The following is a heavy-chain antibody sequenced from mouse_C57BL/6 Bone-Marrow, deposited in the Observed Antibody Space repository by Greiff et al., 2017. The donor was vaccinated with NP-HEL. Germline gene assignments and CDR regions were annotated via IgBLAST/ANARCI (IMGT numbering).Heavy chain of an antibody. Sequence: QVQLQQSGAELVRPGASVKLSCKASGYTFTSYGISWVKQRTGQGLEWIGEIYPRSGYTYYNEKFKGKATLTADKSSSTAYMELRSLTSEDSAVYDDAREGDYYSSNVDWFAYWGQGTLVTVSA. CDR3: AREGDYYSSNVDWFAY. D-gene: IGHD2-5*01. CDR2: IYPRSGYT. J-gene: IGHJ3*01. V-gene: IGHV1-81*01. CDR1: GYTFTSYG.